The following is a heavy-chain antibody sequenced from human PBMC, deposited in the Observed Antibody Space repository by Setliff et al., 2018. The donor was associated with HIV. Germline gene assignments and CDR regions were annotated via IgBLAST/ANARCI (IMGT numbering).Heavy chain of an antibody. CDR1: GYTFTSYD. V-gene: IGHV1-8*03. CDR3: ARVVTGGGNWFDP. D-gene: IGHD2-21*02. J-gene: IGHJ5*02. Sequence: ASVKVSCKASGYTFTSYDINWVRQATGQGLEWMGWMNPNSGNTGCAQKFQGRVTITRSTSISTAYMELSSLRSEDTAVYYCARVVTGGGNWFDPWGQGTLVTVSS. CDR2: MNPNSGNT.